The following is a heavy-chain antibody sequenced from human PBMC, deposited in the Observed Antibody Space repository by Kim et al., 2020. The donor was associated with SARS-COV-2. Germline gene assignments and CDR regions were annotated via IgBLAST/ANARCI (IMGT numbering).Heavy chain of an antibody. CDR1: GFIFSDYS. Sequence: GGSLRLSWAASGFIFSDYSMNWVRQAPGKGLEWVSSISSSSRYIYYADSVRGRFTISRDNAKNSLYLQMNSLRAEDTAVYYCARGSYYGNYGGWGQGTLVTISS. J-gene: IGHJ4*02. CDR3: ARGSYYGNYGG. V-gene: IGHV3-21*01. CDR2: ISSSSRYI. D-gene: IGHD3-10*01.